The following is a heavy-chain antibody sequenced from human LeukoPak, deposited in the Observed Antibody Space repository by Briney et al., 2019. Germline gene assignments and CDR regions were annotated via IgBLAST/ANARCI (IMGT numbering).Heavy chain of an antibody. V-gene: IGHV4-4*02. CDR3: ARSVWYSSSSPIFAYYFDS. J-gene: IGHJ4*02. D-gene: IGHD6-6*01. CDR2: IHHSGTT. CDR1: GGSISSSNW. Sequence: SETLSLTCTVSGGSISSSNWWGWVRQPPGKGLECIGEIHHSGTTNYNPSLKSRVTISVDTSKSQFSLKLSSVTAADTAVYYCARSVWYSSSSPIFAYYFDSWGQGTLVTVSS.